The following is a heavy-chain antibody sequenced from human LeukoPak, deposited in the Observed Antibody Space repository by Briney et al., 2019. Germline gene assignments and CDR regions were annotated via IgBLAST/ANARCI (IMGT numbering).Heavy chain of an antibody. CDR2: ISAYNGNT. CDR1: GYTFTTYI. D-gene: IGHD2-2*01. V-gene: IGHV1-18*01. Sequence: ASVKVSCKASGYTFTTYIIHWVRQDPGQGLEWMGWISAYNGNTNYAQKLQGRVTMTPDTSTSTAYMELRSLRSDDTAVYYCARDHFYCSSTHCYGETIDFWGQGTLVTVSS. J-gene: IGHJ4*02. CDR3: ARDHFYCSSTHCYGETIDF.